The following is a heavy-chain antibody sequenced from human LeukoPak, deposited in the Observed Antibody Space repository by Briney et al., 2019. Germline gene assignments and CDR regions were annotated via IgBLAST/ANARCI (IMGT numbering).Heavy chain of an antibody. CDR1: GDSFSSNSAS. J-gene: IGHJ4*02. V-gene: IGHV6-1*01. D-gene: IGHD4-23*01. Sequence: LSQTLSLTCAVSGDSFSSNSASWHWIRQSPARGLQWLVRTYYTSKLFNDYAVSLKSRITINPDTSKNQFSLQLNSVTPEDTAVYFCARDNDYGGYYFDYWGQGTLVTVSS. CDR3: ARDNDYGGYYFDY. CDR2: TYYTSKLFN.